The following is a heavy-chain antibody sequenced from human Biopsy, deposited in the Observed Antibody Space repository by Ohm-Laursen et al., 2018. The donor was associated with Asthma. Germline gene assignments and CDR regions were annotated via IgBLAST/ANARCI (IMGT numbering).Heavy chain of an antibody. CDR3: ALSQDSGFDDHSPSWFDP. V-gene: IGHV2-70*12. Sequence: TQTLTLTCTFSGFSLSTRAMCVTWIRQPPGKALEWLALIDSDADKYYNRSLRTKLTITKDPSKNQVVLTMTKMDPVDSGTYYCALSQDSGFDDHSPSWFDPWGQGTLVTVSS. D-gene: IGHD3-9*01. J-gene: IGHJ5*02. CDR2: IDSDADK. CDR1: GFSLSTRAMC.